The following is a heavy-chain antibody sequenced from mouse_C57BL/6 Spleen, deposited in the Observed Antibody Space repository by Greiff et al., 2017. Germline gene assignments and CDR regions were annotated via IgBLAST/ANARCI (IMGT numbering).Heavy chain of an antibody. J-gene: IGHJ1*03. CDR3: ARYGGTRYFDV. CDR1: GYTFTNYW. D-gene: IGHD1-1*01. Sequence: QVQLKESGAELVRPGTSVKMSCKASGYTFTNYWLGWAKQRPGHGLEWIGDIYPGGGYTNYNEKFKGKATLTADKSSSTAYMQFSSLTAEDSAIYYCARYGGTRYFDVWGTGTTVTVSS. CDR2: IYPGGGYT. V-gene: IGHV1-63*01.